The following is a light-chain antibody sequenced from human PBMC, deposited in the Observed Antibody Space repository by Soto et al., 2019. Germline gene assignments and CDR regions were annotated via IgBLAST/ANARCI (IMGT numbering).Light chain of an antibody. CDR3: SSYAGSNNLV. CDR2: EVS. J-gene: IGLJ2*01. V-gene: IGLV2-8*01. CDR1: SSDVGGYDF. Sequence: QSALTQPPSASGSPGQSVTISCTGTSSDVGGYDFVSWYQQHPGKAPKFMIYEVSKRPLGVPDRFSGSKSGNTASLTVSGLQAEDEADYYCSSYAGSNNLVFGGGTQLTVL.